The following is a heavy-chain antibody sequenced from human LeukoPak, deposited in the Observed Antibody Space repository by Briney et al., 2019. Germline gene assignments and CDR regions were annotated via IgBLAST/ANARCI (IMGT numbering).Heavy chain of an antibody. J-gene: IGHJ6*02. V-gene: IGHV3-15*01. CDR3: ANSCFTSGDCYSPTYYYGMDV. CDR1: GFTFTNAW. Sequence: GGSLRLSCVDSGFTFTNAWMSWVRQAPGKGLEWIGRIKSKTDGETTNYAEPVRGRFTISRDDSKSAVYLQMNSLKIEDTAVYYCANSCFTSGDCYSPTYYYGMDVWGQGTTVTVSS. CDR2: IKSKTDGETT. D-gene: IGHD2-21*02.